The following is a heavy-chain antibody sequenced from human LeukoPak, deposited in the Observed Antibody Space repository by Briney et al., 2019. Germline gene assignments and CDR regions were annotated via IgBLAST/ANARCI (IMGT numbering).Heavy chain of an antibody. CDR2: ISYDGSNK. Sequence: PGGSLRLSCAASGFTFSSYGMHWVRQAPGKGLEWVAVISYDGSNKYYADSVKGRFTISRDNSMNTLYLQMNSLRAEDTAVYYCAKEGYYYDSSGYNYYYGMDVWGQGTTVTVSS. CDR1: GFTFSSYG. D-gene: IGHD3-22*01. J-gene: IGHJ6*02. V-gene: IGHV3-30*18. CDR3: AKEGYYYDSSGYNYYYGMDV.